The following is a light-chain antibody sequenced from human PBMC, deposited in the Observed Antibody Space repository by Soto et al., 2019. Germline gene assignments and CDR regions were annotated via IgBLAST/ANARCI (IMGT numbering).Light chain of an antibody. J-gene: IGKJ2*01. Sequence: DIQLAQSPSFLSASVGDRVTITCRASQGISSYLAWYQQKPGKAPKLLIYGASTLQSGVPSRFSGSGSGTEFTLTISSLQPDDFATYYCQQYNTYSPYTFGQGTKLEIK. CDR1: QGISSY. CDR2: GAS. CDR3: QQYNTYSPYT. V-gene: IGKV1-9*01.